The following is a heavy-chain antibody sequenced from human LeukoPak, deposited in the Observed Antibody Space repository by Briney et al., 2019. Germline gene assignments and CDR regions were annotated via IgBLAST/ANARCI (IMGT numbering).Heavy chain of an antibody. CDR1: SGSISTYY. CDR3: ARSSGSRYYIDY. D-gene: IGHD1-26*01. Sequence: PSEALSLTCTVSSGSISTYYWSWIRQPPGKRLEWIGFIHYTGSTNYNPSLKSRVTISVDTSKNQFSLKLNSVTAADTAVYYCARSSGSRYYIDYWGQGTLVTVSS. J-gene: IGHJ4*02. V-gene: IGHV4-59*01. CDR2: IHYTGST.